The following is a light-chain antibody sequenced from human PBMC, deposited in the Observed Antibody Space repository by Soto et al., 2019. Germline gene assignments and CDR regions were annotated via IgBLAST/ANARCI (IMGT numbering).Light chain of an antibody. CDR3: PACDSSLSGYL. CDR1: SSNIGAGYD. CDR2: SNN. Sequence: QSVLTQPPSVSGAPGQRVTISCTGSSSNIGAGYDVHWYQQLPGTAPKLLNYSNNKRPSGVPDRFSGSKSGTSASLAITGLQAEDEADYYCPACDSSLSGYLFGTGTKLTVL. V-gene: IGLV1-40*01. J-gene: IGLJ1*01.